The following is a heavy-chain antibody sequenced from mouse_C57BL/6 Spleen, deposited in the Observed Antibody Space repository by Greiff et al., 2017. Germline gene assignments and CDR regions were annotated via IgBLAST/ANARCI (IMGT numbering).Heavy chain of an antibody. CDR1: GFTFSSYG. V-gene: IGHV5-6*01. CDR3: ARQGLRRGTAWFAY. CDR2: ISSGGSYT. Sequence: EVKVVESGGDLVKPGGSLKLSCAASGFTFSSYGMSWVRQTPDKRLEWVATISSGGSYTYYPDSVKGRFTISRDNAKNTLYLQMSRLKSEDTAMYYCARQGLRRGTAWFAYWGQGTLVTVSA. D-gene: IGHD2-4*01. J-gene: IGHJ3*01.